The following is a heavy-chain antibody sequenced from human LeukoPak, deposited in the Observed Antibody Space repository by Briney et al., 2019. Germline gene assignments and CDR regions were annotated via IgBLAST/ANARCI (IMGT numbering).Heavy chain of an antibody. D-gene: IGHD6-13*01. CDR1: GGSFSDYY. V-gene: IGHV4-34*01. Sequence: SETLSLTCAVYGGSFSDYYWSWIRQPPGKGLEWIGEINHSGSTNYNPSLKSRVTISVDTSKSQFSLKLSSVTAADTAVYYCARGRYPGIAAARHYGMDVWGKGTTVTVSS. CDR3: ARGRYPGIAAARHYGMDV. CDR2: INHSGST. J-gene: IGHJ6*04.